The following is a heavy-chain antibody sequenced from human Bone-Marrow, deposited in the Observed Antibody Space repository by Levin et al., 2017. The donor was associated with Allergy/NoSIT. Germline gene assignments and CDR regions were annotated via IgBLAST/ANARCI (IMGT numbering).Heavy chain of an antibody. J-gene: IGHJ5*01. Sequence: SETLSLTCTVSGGSISSGDFYWSWIRQHPGKGLEWLGYIYYTGSTYYNPSLESRLTMSVDTSENQFSLKLSSVTAADTAVYYCAGTLGYCVSPNCYTHQWLDEGRLASWGHGTLVTVSS. CDR2: IYYTGST. CDR1: GGSISSGDFY. D-gene: IGHD2-2*02. V-gene: IGHV4-31*03. CDR3: AGTLGYCVSPNCYTHQWLDEGRLAS.